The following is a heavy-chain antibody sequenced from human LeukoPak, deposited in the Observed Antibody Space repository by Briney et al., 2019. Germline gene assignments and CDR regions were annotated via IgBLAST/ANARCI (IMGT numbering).Heavy chain of an antibody. CDR3: ARQRIAVALFDP. CDR1: GFTFSSYT. CDR2: ISSSSYI. Sequence: PGGSLRLSCAASGFTFSSYTMNWVRQAPGKGLEWVSSISSSSYIYYADSVKGRFTISRDNAKNSPYLQMNSLRAEDTAVYYCARQRIAVALFDPWGQGTLVTVSS. D-gene: IGHD6-19*01. V-gene: IGHV3-21*01. J-gene: IGHJ5*02.